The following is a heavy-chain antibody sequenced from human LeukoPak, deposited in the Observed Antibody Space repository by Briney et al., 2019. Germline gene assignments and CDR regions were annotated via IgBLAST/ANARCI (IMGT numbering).Heavy chain of an antibody. CDR1: GYTFTTYA. Sequence: ASVKVSCKASGYTFTTYAMNWVRQAPGQGLEWMGWINTDTGNPTYAQGFTGRLVFSLDTSVSTAYLQISTLRAEDTAVYYCARGIGMGTVLMMHGNIDVWGKGTTVTVSS. J-gene: IGHJ6*03. CDR2: INTDTGNP. D-gene: IGHD2-8*01. CDR3: ARGIGMGTVLMMHGNIDV. V-gene: IGHV7-4-1*02.